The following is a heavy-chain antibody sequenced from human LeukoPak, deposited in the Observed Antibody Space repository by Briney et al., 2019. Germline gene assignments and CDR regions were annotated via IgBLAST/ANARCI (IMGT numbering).Heavy chain of an antibody. V-gene: IGHV4-39*07. J-gene: IGHJ4*02. CDR2: IYYSGST. CDR3: ARDLFGTSPAYGWIFDY. D-gene: IGHD3-10*01. Sequence: SETLSLTCTVSGGSISNYYWGWIRQPPGKGLEWIGSIYYSGSTYYNPSLKSRVTISVDTSKNQFSLKLSSVTAADTAVYYCARDLFGTSPAYGWIFDYWGQGTLVTVSS. CDR1: GGSISNYY.